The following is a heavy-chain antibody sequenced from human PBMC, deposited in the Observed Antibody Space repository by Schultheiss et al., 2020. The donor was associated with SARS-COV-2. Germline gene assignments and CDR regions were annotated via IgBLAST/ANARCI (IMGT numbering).Heavy chain of an antibody. CDR1: GGSFSGYY. CDR3: ARVGYCSGGSCYGVGY. D-gene: IGHD2-15*01. Sequence: SETLSLTCAVYGGSFSGYYWSWIRQHPGKGLEWIGYIYYSGSTYYNPSLKSRVTISVDTSKNELSLKLTSVTAADTAIYYCARVGYCSGGSCYGVGYWGQGTLVTVSS. J-gene: IGHJ4*02. CDR2: IYYSGST. V-gene: IGHV4-34*01.